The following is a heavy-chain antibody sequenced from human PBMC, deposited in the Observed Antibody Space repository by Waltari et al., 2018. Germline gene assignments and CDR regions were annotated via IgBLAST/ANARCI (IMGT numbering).Heavy chain of an antibody. Sequence: EVQLGQSGAEVKKPGATVKISCKVSGYTFTDYYMHWVQQAPGKGLEWMGLVDPEDGETISAEKFQGRVTITADTSTDTASMELSSLRSEDTAVYYCATGNHCSGGSCYSHWFDPWGQGTLVTVSS. CDR2: VDPEDGET. D-gene: IGHD2-15*01. CDR1: GYTFTDYY. CDR3: ATGNHCSGGSCYSHWFDP. V-gene: IGHV1-69-2*01. J-gene: IGHJ5*02.